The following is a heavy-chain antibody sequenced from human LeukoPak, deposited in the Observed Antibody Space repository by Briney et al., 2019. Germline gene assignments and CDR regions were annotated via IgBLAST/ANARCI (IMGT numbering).Heavy chain of an antibody. CDR1: GGSISTYY. J-gene: IGHJ3*02. CDR3: AKDHYYDRREAFDI. V-gene: IGHV3-23*01. CDR2: ISGSGGST. Sequence: HSSETLSLTCTVSGGSISTYYWSWVRQAPGKGLEWVSAISGSGGSTYYADSVKGRFTISRDNSKNTLYLQMNSLRAEDTAVYYCAKDHYYDRREAFDIWGQGTMVTVSS. D-gene: IGHD3-22*01.